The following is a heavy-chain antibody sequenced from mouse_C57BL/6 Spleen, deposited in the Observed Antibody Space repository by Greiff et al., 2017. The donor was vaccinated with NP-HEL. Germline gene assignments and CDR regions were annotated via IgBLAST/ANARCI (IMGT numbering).Heavy chain of an antibody. CDR1: GYTFTSYW. CDR3: ATTAQATWFAY. V-gene: IGHV1-69*01. Sequence: QVQLQQPGAELVMPGASVKLSCKASGYTFTSYWTHWVKQRPGQGLEWIGEIDPSDSYTNYNQKFKGKSTLTVDKSSSTAYMQLSSLTSEDSAVYYCATTAQATWFAYWGQGTLVTVSA. D-gene: IGHD3-2*02. J-gene: IGHJ3*01. CDR2: IDPSDSYT.